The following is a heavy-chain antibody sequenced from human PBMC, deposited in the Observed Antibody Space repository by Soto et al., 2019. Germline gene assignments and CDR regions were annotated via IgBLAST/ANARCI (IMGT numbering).Heavy chain of an antibody. CDR2: FNPILSFS. CDR3: ATSFGSGSRALDY. J-gene: IGHJ4*02. D-gene: IGHD3-10*01. Sequence: QVQLVQSGAEVKKPGSSVKVSCKASGDTFNFYTINWVRQAPGLGLEWMGRFNPILSFSNSALKFQGRVTLTAEKSTSTAYMVLSSLRSEDTAIYYCATSFGSGSRALDYWGQGALVTVSS. V-gene: IGHV1-69*02. CDR1: GDTFNFYT.